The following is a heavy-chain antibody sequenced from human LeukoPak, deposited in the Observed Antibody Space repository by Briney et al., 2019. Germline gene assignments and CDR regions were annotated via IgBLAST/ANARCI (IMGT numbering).Heavy chain of an antibody. CDR1: GFTFSSYG. V-gene: IGHV3-30*18. Sequence: GGSLRLSCAASGFTFSSYGMHWVRQAPGKGLEWVAVISYDGSNKYYADSVKGRFTISRDNSKNTLYLQMNSLRAEDTAVYYCAKDTRYYYGMDVWGQGTTVTVSS. D-gene: IGHD1-1*01. CDR2: ISYDGSNK. CDR3: AKDTRYYYGMDV. J-gene: IGHJ6*02.